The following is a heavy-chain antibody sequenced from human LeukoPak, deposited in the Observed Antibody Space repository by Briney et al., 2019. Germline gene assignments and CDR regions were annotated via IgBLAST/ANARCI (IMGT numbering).Heavy chain of an antibody. J-gene: IGHJ3*02. Sequence: ASVKVSCKASGGTFSSYAISWVRQAPGQGLEWMGGIIPIFGTANYAQNFQGRVTFTADDSTRTAYMELSSLRSEDTAVYYCARVVGGAAVMGAFDIWGQGTLVTVSS. CDR1: GGTFSSYA. V-gene: IGHV1-69*13. CDR2: IIPIFGTA. CDR3: ARVVGGAAVMGAFDI. D-gene: IGHD2-15*01.